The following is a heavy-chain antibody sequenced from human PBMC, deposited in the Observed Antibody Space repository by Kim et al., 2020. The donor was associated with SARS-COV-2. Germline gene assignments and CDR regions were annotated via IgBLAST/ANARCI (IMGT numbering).Heavy chain of an antibody. D-gene: IGHD3-16*01. CDR3: ATWGGLGTPFDP. J-gene: IGHJ5*02. Sequence: IYAQKFQGRVTMTEDTSTDTAYMELSSLRSEDTAVYYCATWGGLGTPFDPWGQGTLVTVSS. V-gene: IGHV1-24*01.